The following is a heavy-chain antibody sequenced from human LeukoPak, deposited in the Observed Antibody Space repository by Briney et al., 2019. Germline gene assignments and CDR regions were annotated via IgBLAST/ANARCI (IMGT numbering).Heavy chain of an antibody. CDR2: IYYSGST. CDR1: GGSISSGGYY. D-gene: IGHD2-2*01. V-gene: IGHV4-31*03. J-gene: IGHJ4*02. Sequence: SQTLSLTCTVSGGSISSGGYYWSWIRQHPGKGLEWIGYIYYSGSTYYNPSLKSRVTISVDTSKNQFSLKLSSVTAADTAMYYCAREHCGSTSCYADYWGQGTLVTVSS. CDR3: AREHCGSTSCYADY.